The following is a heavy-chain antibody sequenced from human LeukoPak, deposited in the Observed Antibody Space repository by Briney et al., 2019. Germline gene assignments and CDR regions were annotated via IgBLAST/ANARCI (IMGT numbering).Heavy chain of an antibody. D-gene: IGHD3-10*01. CDR2: FSHSGGI. J-gene: IGHJ4*02. CDR1: GDSMSSGVYY. Sequence: SETLSLTCIVSGDSMSSGVYYWSWSRQPPGKGLEWIGYFSHSGGIDYNPSLRSRVTISVDTSKSQFSLKLRSVTAADTAVYYCARGLKYYYASGSFYFDSWAQGTLVTVSS. V-gene: IGHV4-30-2*05. CDR3: ARGLKYYYASGSFYFDS.